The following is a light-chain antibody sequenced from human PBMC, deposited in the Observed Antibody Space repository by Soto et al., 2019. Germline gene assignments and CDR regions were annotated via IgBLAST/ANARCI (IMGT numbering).Light chain of an antibody. CDR3: QNYNSAPLT. CDR2: ATS. V-gene: IGKV1-27*01. Sequence: DIQMTQSPSSLSASVGDRVTITCRASQDISNSLAWYQQKPGKVPKVLIYATSMLQSGVPARFSGSGSGTDFTLTISSLQPEDVATYYCQNYNSAPLTFGGGTKVEI. CDR1: QDISNS. J-gene: IGKJ4*01.